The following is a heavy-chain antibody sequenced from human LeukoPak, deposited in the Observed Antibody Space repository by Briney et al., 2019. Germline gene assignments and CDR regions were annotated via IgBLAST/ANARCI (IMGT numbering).Heavy chain of an antibody. J-gene: IGHJ3*02. Sequence: SETLSLTCVVSGYSITSHYWSWIRQSPGKGLEWIGNIFAGGTTNYNPSLKSRVSISMDTSKNQFSLRMTSVTAADTAIYFCARGLWFGEQDGLGIWGPGTVVTVAS. V-gene: IGHV4-59*11. CDR3: ARGLWFGEQDGLGI. CDR1: GYSITSHY. D-gene: IGHD3-10*01. CDR2: IFAGGTT.